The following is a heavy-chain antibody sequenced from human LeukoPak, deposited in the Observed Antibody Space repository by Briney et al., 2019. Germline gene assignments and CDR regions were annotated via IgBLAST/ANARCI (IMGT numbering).Heavy chain of an antibody. CDR2: IKQDGSEK. D-gene: IGHD6-13*01. CDR1: GFTFSTKW. V-gene: IGHV3-7*01. J-gene: IGHJ4*02. Sequence: PGGSLRLSCAASGFTFSTKWMTWVRQAPGKGLEWVANIKQDGSEKFYVDSVKGRFTISRDNARNSLYLQMNSLRAEDMAVYYCARGGSTSSWFWNDWGQGTLVTVSS. CDR3: ARGGSTSSWFWND.